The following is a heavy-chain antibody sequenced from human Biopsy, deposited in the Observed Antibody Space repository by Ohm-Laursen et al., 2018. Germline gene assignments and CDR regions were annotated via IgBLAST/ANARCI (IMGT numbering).Heavy chain of an antibody. CDR2: IYNTETT. CDR1: GGSISSSSTYY. V-gene: IGHV4-39*01. Sequence: SETLSLTCIVSGGSISSSSTYYWAWLRQPPGKGLEWIGSIYNTETTFYNPPLKSRVTISIDTSTNQFSLKVSSVTAADTALYFCARHPTGFWFDPWGHGTLVTVSS. J-gene: IGHJ5*02. CDR3: ARHPTGFWFDP.